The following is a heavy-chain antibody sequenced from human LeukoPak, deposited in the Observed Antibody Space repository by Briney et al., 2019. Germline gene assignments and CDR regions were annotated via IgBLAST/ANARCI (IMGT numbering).Heavy chain of an antibody. CDR1: GYSFTGFY. CDR2: INPNSGGT. V-gene: IGHV1-2*02. D-gene: IGHD3-16*01. Sequence: ASVKVSCKASGYSFTGFYMYWVRQAPGQGLEWMGWINPNSGGTNFVEKFQGRVTMTRDTSISTAFMELSSLRSDDTAVYYCARDGVPIEYWGQGTLVTVSS. J-gene: IGHJ4*02. CDR3: ARDGVPIEY.